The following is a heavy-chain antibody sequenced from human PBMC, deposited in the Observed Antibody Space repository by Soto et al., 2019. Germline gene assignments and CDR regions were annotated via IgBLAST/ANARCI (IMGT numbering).Heavy chain of an antibody. CDR2: ISGSGGST. J-gene: IGHJ4*02. D-gene: IGHD3-22*01. Sequence: GGSLRLSCAASGFTFSSYAMSWVRQAPGKGLEWVSAISGSGGSTYYADSVKGRFTISRDNSKNTLYLQMNSLRAEDTAVYYCQYYYDSSGYYAPFDDWGKGTLVSVST. CDR3: QYYYDSSGYYAPFDD. V-gene: IGHV3-23*01. CDR1: GFTFSSYA.